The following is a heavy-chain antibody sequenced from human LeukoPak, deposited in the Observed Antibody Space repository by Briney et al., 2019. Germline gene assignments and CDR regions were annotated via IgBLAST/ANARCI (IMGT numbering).Heavy chain of an antibody. Sequence: SGGSLRLSCAASGFTFSSYSMNWVRQAPGKGLEWVSSISSSSSYIYYADSVKGRFTICRDNAKNTLYLQMNTLRVEDTAVYYCTRDLMDYDVSTGLHHYYMDVWGQGTTVTVSS. J-gene: IGHJ6*02. V-gene: IGHV3-21*01. CDR3: TRDLMDYDVSTGLHHYYMDV. CDR2: ISSSSSYI. D-gene: IGHD3-9*01. CDR1: GFTFSSYS.